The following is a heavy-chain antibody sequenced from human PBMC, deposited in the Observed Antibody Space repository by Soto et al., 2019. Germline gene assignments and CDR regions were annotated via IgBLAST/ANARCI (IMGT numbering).Heavy chain of an antibody. CDR3: VRGDGDRDDGHGYLGRH. CDR1: GFTFSIYW. CDR2: MNMDGSRT. V-gene: IGHV3-74*01. D-gene: IGHD4-17*01. Sequence: EVQLVESGGGLVQPGGSLRLSCAASGFTFSIYWMHWVRQAPGKGLVWVSRMNMDGSRTSYADFAKGRFTISRDDAKRTVYLQMGNLRAEDTAVYYCVRGDGDRDDGHGYLGRHWGQGSLVTVSS. J-gene: IGHJ4*02.